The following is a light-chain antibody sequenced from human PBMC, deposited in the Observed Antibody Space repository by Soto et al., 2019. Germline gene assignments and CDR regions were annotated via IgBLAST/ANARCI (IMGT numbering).Light chain of an antibody. V-gene: IGLV1-51*01. CDR2: DND. Sequence: HSVLTQPPSVSAAPGQKVTISCSGSSSNIGKSHVSWYQHLPGTAPKLLIYDNDKRPSGIPDRIYGSKSGTAATLDITGLQTGDEADYYCATWNDSLSAAVFGPGTKLTVL. CDR3: ATWNDSLSAAV. J-gene: IGLJ1*01. CDR1: SSNIGKSH.